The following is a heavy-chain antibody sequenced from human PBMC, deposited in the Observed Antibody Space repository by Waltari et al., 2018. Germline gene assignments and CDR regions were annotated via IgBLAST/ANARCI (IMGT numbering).Heavy chain of an antibody. D-gene: IGHD3-16*02. Sequence: EVQLVESGGGLVKPGWSLRLSCTASGFNFGDYAMSWFRQAPGKGLEWVGFIRSKAYGGTTEYAASVKGRFTISRDDSKSIAYLQMNSPKTEDTAVYYCTKYYDYVWGSYRPASYWGQGTLVTVSS. V-gene: IGHV3-49*05. CDR3: TKYYDYVWGSYRPASY. CDR1: GFNFGDYA. CDR2: IRSKAYGGTT. J-gene: IGHJ4*02.